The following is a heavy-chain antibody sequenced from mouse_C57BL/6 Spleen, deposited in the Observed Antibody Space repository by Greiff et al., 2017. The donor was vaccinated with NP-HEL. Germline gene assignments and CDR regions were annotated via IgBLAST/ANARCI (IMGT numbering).Heavy chain of an antibody. Sequence: QVQLQQPGAELVKPGASVKMSCKASGYTFTSYWITWVKQRPGQGLEWIGDIYPGSGSTNYNEKFKSKATLTVDTSSSTAYMQLSSLTSEDSAVYYCARGAYYSNYVGFAYWGQGTLVTVSA. CDR2: IYPGSGST. V-gene: IGHV1-55*01. CDR3: ARGAYYSNYVGFAY. CDR1: GYTFTSYW. D-gene: IGHD2-5*01. J-gene: IGHJ3*01.